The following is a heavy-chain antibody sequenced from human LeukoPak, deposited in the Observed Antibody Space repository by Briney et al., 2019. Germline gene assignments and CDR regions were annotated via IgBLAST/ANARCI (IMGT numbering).Heavy chain of an antibody. J-gene: IGHJ4*02. V-gene: IGHV4-30-2*01. CDR2: IYHSGST. CDR1: GGSISSGGYS. Sequence: PSETLSLTCAVSGGSISSGGYSWSWIRQPPGKGLEWIGYIYHSGSTYYNPSLKSRVTISVDTSKNQFSLKLSSVTAADTAVYYCARHSATFYDFWSGPMGYFDYWGQGTLVTVSS. CDR3: ARHSATFYDFWSGPMGYFDY. D-gene: IGHD3-3*01.